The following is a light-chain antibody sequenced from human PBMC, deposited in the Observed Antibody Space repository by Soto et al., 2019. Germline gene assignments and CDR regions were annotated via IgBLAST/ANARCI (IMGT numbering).Light chain of an antibody. CDR3: QQHDNFPT. Sequence: DIQMTQSASSLSASVGYSVTITCRASQGISIYLNWFQQKPGKAPKLLIYDASNLQTGVPSRFSGSGSGTDFTLIISRLKPEDIATYYCQQHDNFPTFGQGTRLEIK. CDR1: QGISIY. V-gene: IGKV1-33*01. J-gene: IGKJ5*01. CDR2: DAS.